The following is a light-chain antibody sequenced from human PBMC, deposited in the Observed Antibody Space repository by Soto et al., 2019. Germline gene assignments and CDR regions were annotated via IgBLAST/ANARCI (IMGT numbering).Light chain of an antibody. CDR3: SSYTSSSFYV. V-gene: IGLV2-14*01. J-gene: IGLJ1*01. CDR1: SSDVGGYNY. Sequence: QSALTQPASVSGSPGQSITISCTGTSSDVGGYNYVSWYQQHPGKAPKLMIYDVSNRPSGVSNRFSGSKSGNTASLTISGLQAEDEADYYCSSYTSSSFYVFGTGIMLTVL. CDR2: DVS.